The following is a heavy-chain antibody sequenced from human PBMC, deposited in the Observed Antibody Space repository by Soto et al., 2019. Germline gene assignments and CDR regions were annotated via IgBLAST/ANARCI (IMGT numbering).Heavy chain of an antibody. Sequence: SETLSLTCTVSGGYISTYYWSWIRQPPGKGLEWIGYIYYSGSTNYNPSLKSRVTISVDTSKNQFSLKLNSVTAADTALFYCARRYGGNLDYWGQGTLVNVSS. CDR3: ARRYGGNLDY. D-gene: IGHD1-26*01. CDR1: GGYISTYY. J-gene: IGHJ4*02. CDR2: IYYSGST. V-gene: IGHV4-59*01.